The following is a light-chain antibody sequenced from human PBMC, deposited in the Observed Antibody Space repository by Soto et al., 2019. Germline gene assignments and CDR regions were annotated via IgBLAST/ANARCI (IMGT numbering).Light chain of an antibody. Sequence: QSVLTQPPSASGTSGQRVTISCSGSFSNIDSNTVTWYQQLPGTAPKLLIYTNNQRPSGVPDRFSGSKSGTSASLAISGLQSEDEADYYCAAWDDSLSGPVFGGGTKLTVL. CDR3: AAWDDSLSGPV. J-gene: IGLJ3*02. V-gene: IGLV1-44*01. CDR2: TNN. CDR1: FSNIDSNT.